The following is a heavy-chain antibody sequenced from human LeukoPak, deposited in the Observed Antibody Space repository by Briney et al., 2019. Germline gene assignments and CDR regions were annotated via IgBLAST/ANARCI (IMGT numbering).Heavy chain of an antibody. Sequence: SETLPLTCTVSGYSISSGYYWGWIRQPAGKGLEWIGRIYTSGSTNYNPSLKSRVTISVDTSKNQFSLKLSSVTAADTAVYYCAREGWGTMVRGASDYYYYMDVWGKGTTVTISS. CDR1: GYSISSGYY. J-gene: IGHJ6*03. CDR3: AREGWGTMVRGASDYYYYMDV. V-gene: IGHV4-61*02. D-gene: IGHD3-10*01. CDR2: IYTSGST.